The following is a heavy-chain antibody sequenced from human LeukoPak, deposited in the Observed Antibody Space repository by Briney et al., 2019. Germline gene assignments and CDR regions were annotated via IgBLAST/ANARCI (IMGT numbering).Heavy chain of an antibody. CDR2: IKQEGSEK. V-gene: IGHV3-7*04. Sequence: GGSLRLSCAASGFTFSSYWMTWVRQAPGKGLEWVANIKQEGSEKYYVDSVKGRFTISRDNAKNSLYLQMSSLRAEDTAVYYCVGDHDYSDWYGGDWAQRTLVTVSS. CDR1: GFTFSSYW. J-gene: IGHJ4*02. CDR3: VGDHDYSDWYGGD. D-gene: IGHD6-19*01.